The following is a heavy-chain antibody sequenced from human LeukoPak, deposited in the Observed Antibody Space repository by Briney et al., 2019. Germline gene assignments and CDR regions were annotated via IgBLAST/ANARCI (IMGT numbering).Heavy chain of an antibody. Sequence: GGSLRLSCAASGFSFSSYSMNWVRQAPGKGLEWVSYISSSSSTIYYVDSVKGRFTISRDNAKNSLYLQMNSLRAEDTAVYYCARLGYSYGHTYFDYWGREPWSPSPQ. D-gene: IGHD5-18*01. V-gene: IGHV3-48*01. CDR3: ARLGYSYGHTYFDY. CDR1: GFSFSSYS. CDR2: ISSSSSTI. J-gene: IGHJ4*02.